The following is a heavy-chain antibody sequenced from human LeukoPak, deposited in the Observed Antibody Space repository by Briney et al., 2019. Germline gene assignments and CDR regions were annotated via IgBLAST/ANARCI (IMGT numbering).Heavy chain of an antibody. J-gene: IGHJ5*02. CDR2: INHSGSN. CDR1: GGSFSGYY. CDR3: ARDSKGYSSGWYRNWFDP. V-gene: IGHV4-34*01. D-gene: IGHD6-19*01. Sequence: PSETLSLTCAVYGGSFSGYYWSWIRQPPGKGLEWIGEINHSGSNKYNPSLKSRVTISVDTSKNQFSLKLSSMTAADTAVYYCARDSKGYSSGWYRNWFDPWGQGTLVTVSS.